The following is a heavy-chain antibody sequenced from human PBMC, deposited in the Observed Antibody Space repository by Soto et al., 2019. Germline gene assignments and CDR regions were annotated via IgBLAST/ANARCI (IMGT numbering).Heavy chain of an antibody. J-gene: IGHJ5*02. V-gene: IGHV4-61*08. CDR1: GGSISSGGYY. D-gene: IGHD1-1*01. CDR2: IYNGGST. CDR3: ARPWYNWNDGTNWFDP. Sequence: SETLSLTCTVSGGSISSGGYYWSWIRQHPGKGLEYIAYIYNGGSTNYNPSLKSRVIISVDTSKNQFSLKLASVTAADTAVYYCARPWYNWNDGTNWFDPWGQGTLVTVSS.